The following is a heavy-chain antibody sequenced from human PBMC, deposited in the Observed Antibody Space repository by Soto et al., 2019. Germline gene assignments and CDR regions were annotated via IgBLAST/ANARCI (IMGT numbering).Heavy chain of an antibody. Sequence: QGQGLEWMGWISAYNGNTNYAQKHQGRVTMTTDTSTSTAYMELRSLRSDDTAVYYCARADVSGGSCYYWGQGTLVTVSS. J-gene: IGHJ4*02. V-gene: IGHV1-18*01. CDR3: ARADVSGGSCYY. D-gene: IGHD2-15*01. CDR2: ISAYNGNT.